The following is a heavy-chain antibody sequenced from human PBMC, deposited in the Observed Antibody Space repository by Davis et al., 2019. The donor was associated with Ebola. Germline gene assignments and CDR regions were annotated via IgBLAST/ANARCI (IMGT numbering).Heavy chain of an antibody. J-gene: IGHJ4*02. Sequence: GGSLRLSCAASGFTFSDYWMHWVRQAPGKGLEYVSAISSNGGSTYYADSVKGRFTISRDNSKNTLYLQMNSLRAEDTAVYYCANLDYGDNSGFDYWGQGTLVTVSS. CDR1: GFTFSDYW. D-gene: IGHD4-23*01. V-gene: IGHV3-64*04. CDR3: ANLDYGDNSGFDY. CDR2: ISSNGGST.